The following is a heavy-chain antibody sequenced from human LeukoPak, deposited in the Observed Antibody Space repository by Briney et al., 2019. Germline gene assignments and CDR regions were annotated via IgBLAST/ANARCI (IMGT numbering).Heavy chain of an antibody. V-gene: IGHV4-59*12. CDR2: MYYSGST. CDR3: ARPKGYYHAFDI. Sequence: PSESLSLTCTVSGGSISSYYWSWIRQSPGKGLEWIGYMYYSGSTNYNPSLKSRVTISVDTSKNQFSLRLSSVTAADTAVYYCARPKGYYHAFDIWGQGTMVTVSS. D-gene: IGHD3-22*01. CDR1: GGSISSYY. J-gene: IGHJ3*02.